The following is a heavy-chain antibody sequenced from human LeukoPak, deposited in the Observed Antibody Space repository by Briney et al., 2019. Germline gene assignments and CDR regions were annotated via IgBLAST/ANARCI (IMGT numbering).Heavy chain of an antibody. CDR2: IYPGDSDT. CDR1: GYSFTTHW. V-gene: IGHV5-51*01. D-gene: IGHD1-7*01. CDR3: ARQGNYSSLGF. J-gene: IGHJ4*02. Sequence: PGESLKISCKGSGYSFTTHWIGWVRQMPGEGLEWMGIIYPGDSDTTYSPSFQGQVTISADKSISTAYLHWPSLKASDTAVYYCARQGNYSSLGFWGQGTLVTVSS.